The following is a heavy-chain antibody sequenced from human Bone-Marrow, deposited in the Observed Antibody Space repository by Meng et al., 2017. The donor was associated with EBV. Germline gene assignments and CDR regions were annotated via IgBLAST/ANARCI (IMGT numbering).Heavy chain of an antibody. V-gene: IGHV4-34*01. D-gene: IGHD6-6*01. CDR2: INHSGST. CDR3: ARGGRASARAGVGQDF. CDR1: GGSFSGYY. Sequence: QWQLQQWGAGLLKPSETLSLTCAVYGGSFSGYYWSWVRQPPGKGLEWIGEINHSGSTNYNPSLKSRLTISVDTSKSQFSLKLSSVTAADTAVYYCARGGRASARAGVGQDFWGQGTLVTVSS. J-gene: IGHJ4*02.